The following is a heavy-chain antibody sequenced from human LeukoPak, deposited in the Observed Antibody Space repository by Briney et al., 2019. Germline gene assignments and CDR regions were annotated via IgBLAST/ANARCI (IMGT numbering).Heavy chain of an antibody. J-gene: IGHJ5*02. Sequence: GGSLRLSCAASGFTFSSYAMSWVRQAPGKGLEWVSAISGSGGSTYYADSVKGRFTISRDNSKNTLYLQMNSLRAEDTAVYYCAKGVGYCSSTSCYPLGWFDPWGQGTLVTVSS. D-gene: IGHD2-2*01. CDR3: AKGVGYCSSTSCYPLGWFDP. CDR2: ISGSGGST. V-gene: IGHV3-23*01. CDR1: GFTFSSYA.